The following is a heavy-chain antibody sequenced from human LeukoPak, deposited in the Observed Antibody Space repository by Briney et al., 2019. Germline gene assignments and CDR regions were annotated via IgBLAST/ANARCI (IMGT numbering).Heavy chain of an antibody. J-gene: IGHJ4*02. D-gene: IGHD6-13*01. CDR3: ARDYARYSSSWYLFYY. V-gene: IGHV4-30-2*01. CDR2: INHSGST. Sequence: SQTLSLTCTVSGGSISSGGYYWSWIRQPPGKGLEWIGEINHSGSTNYNPSLKSRVTISVDTSKNQFSLKLSSVTAADTAVYYCARDYARYSSSWYLFYYWGQGTLVTVSS. CDR1: GGSISSGGYY.